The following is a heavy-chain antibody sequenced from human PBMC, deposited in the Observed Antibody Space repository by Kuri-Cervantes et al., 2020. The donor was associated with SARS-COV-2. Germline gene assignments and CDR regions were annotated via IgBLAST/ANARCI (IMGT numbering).Heavy chain of an antibody. J-gene: IGHJ4*02. Sequence: GESLKISCAASGFTFSSYEMNWVRQAPGKGLEWVSYISSSGSTIYYAGSVKGRFTISRDNAKNSLYLQMNSLRAEDTAVYYCARIGELGIPDYWGQRTLVTVSS. D-gene: IGHD7-27*01. V-gene: IGHV3-48*03. CDR1: GFTFSSYE. CDR2: ISSSGSTI. CDR3: ARIGELGIPDY.